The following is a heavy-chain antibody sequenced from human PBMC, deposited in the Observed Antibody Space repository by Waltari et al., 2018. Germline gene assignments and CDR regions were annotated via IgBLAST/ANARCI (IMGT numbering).Heavy chain of an antibody. CDR1: GFSLTTSGVG. CDR2: ISSNDDE. D-gene: IGHD4-17*01. V-gene: IGHV2-5*01. CDR3: AHRRGIDYGDYPGWFDP. Sequence: QITLKESGPTLVKPTQTLTLTCTFSGFSLTTSGVGVGWIRQPPGKALEWLALISSNDDERYSPSLKSRLNISKDTSKNQVVLTMTNMDPVDTATYYCAHRRGIDYGDYPGWFDPWGQGTLVTVSS. J-gene: IGHJ5*02.